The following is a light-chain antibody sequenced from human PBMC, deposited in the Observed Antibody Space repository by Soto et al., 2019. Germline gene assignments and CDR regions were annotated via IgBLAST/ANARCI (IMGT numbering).Light chain of an antibody. CDR1: QSVGSY. J-gene: IGKJ1*01. CDR3: QQYQDWPKT. Sequence: ETVMTQSPATLSVPPGEGAVLSCRASQSVGSYVAWYQLRRGQTPRVLIYGASTRASGIPTRFRGSGFGTDFTLTIDSLQSEDSAVYYCQQYQDWPKTFGQGTKVEIK. V-gene: IGKV3-15*01. CDR2: GAS.